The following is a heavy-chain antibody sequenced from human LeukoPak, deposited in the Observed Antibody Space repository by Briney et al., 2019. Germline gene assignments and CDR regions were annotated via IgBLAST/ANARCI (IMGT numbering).Heavy chain of an antibody. V-gene: IGHV4-34*01. J-gene: IGHJ4*02. CDR3: AGVSYSSSWYYFDF. Sequence: PSETLSLTCAVYGGSFRGYYCRWIRQPPGTGLEWIWEINHSGSTNYNPSLKSRVTISVDTSKNQFSLKLSSVTAADTAVYYCAGVSYSSSWYYFDFWGQGTLVTVSS. CDR1: GGSFRGYY. D-gene: IGHD6-13*01. CDR2: INHSGST.